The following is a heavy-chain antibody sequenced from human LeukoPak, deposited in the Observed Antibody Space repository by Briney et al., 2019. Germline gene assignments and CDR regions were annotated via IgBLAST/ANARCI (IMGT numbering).Heavy chain of an antibody. V-gene: IGHV3-49*03. CDR3: SRGSGWLSVY. CDR1: GFTFGDYL. D-gene: IGHD6-19*01. J-gene: IGHJ4*02. Sequence: GGSLRLSCTASGFTFGDYLMSGFRQAPGKGLEWIGFISGGTTEYAASVKGRFTISRDDSTSIAYLQMSSLTTEDTAVYYCSRGSGWLSVYWGQGTLVTVSS. CDR2: ISGGTT.